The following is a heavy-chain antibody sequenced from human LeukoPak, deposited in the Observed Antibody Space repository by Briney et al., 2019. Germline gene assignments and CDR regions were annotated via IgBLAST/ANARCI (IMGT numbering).Heavy chain of an antibody. V-gene: IGHV3-21*01. CDR1: GFTFSSYS. Sequence: GGSLRLSCAASGFTFSSYSMNWVRQAPGKGLEWVSSISSSSSYIYYADSVKGRFTISRDNAKNSLYLQMNSLRAEDTAVYYCARATEGELLKYYYYYYGMDVWGQGTTVTVSS. J-gene: IGHJ6*02. CDR3: ARATEGELLKYYYYYYGMDV. CDR2: ISSSSSYI. D-gene: IGHD1-26*01.